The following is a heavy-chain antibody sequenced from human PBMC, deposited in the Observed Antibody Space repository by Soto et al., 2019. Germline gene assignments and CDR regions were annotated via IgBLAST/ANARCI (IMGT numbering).Heavy chain of an antibody. D-gene: IGHD2-8*01. CDR2: INPNSGAT. V-gene: IGHV1-2*02. Sequence: ASVKVSCKASGYTFTDYYISWLRQAPGHGLEWMGWINPNSGATNYAHNFQGRVTMTRDTSISTASMELTRLTSDDTAIYYCARGDSTDCSNGVCSFFYNHDMDVWGQGTTVTVSS. CDR1: GYTFTDYY. J-gene: IGHJ6*02. CDR3: ARGDSTDCSNGVCSFFYNHDMDV.